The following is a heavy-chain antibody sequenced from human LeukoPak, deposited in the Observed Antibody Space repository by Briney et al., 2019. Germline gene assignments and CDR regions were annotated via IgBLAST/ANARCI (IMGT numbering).Heavy chain of an antibody. D-gene: IGHD2-15*01. CDR2: ISRGGDVT. V-gene: IGHV3-23*01. CDR1: GFTFSTYS. J-gene: IGHJ4*02. CDR3: AARPGEVAVPYDY. Sequence: GSLRLSCAAPGFTFSTYSMTWVRQAPGEGLEWVSLISRGGDVTYYADSVKGRFTISRDSSKNTLYLQMHSLRAEDTAVYYCAARPGEVAVPYDYWGQGTLVTVSS.